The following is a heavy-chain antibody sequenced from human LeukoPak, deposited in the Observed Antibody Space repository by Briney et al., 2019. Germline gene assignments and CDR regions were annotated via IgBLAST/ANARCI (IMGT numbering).Heavy chain of an antibody. V-gene: IGHV4-59*01. CDR3: ARDLRLDYGYSYGYGAFDI. D-gene: IGHD5-18*01. CDR2: IYYSGST. J-gene: IGHJ3*02. Sequence: SETLSLTCTVSGGSISSYYWSWIRQPPGKGLEWIGYIYYSGSTNYNPSLKSQVTISVDTSKNQFSLKLSSVTAADTAVYYCARDLRLDYGYSYGYGAFDIWGQGTMVTVSS. CDR1: GGSISSYY.